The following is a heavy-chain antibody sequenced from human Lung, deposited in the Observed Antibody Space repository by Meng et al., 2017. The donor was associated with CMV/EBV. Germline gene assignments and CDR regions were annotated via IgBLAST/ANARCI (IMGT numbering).Heavy chain of an antibody. V-gene: IGHV1-69*05. CDR3: ARGNYGDYHYYGMDV. CDR2: IIPIFGTA. CDR1: GGTFSSYA. Sequence: SVKVSXKASGGTFSSYAISWVRQAPGQGLEWVGGIIPIFGTANYAQKFQGRVTITTDESTSTAYMELSSLRSEDTAVYYCARGNYGDYHYYGMDVWGQGXTVTVSS. J-gene: IGHJ6*02. D-gene: IGHD4-17*01.